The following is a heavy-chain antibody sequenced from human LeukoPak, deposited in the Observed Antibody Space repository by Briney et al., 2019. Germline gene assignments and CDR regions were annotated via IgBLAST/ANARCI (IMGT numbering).Heavy chain of an antibody. V-gene: IGHV4-59*01. CDR3: AGTPNWFDP. J-gene: IGHJ5*02. CDR2: IYYSGST. CDR1: GGSISSYY. Sequence: SETLSLTCTVSGGSISSYYWSWIRQPPGKGLEWIEYIYYSGSTNYNPSLKSRVTISVDTSKNQFSLKLSSVTAADTAVYYCAGTPNWFDPWGQGTLVTVSS. D-gene: IGHD2-15*01.